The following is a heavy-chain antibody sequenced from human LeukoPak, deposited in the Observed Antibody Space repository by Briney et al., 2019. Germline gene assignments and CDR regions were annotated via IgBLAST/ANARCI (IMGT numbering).Heavy chain of an antibody. CDR3: AGTDYHYYMDV. V-gene: IGHV3-48*01. Sequence: PGGSLRLSCAASGFTFSTYNMNWVRQAPGKGLEWVSYISSSSSTIYYADSVKGRFTISRDNAKTSLYLQMNSLRAEDTAVYYCAGTDYHYYMDVWGKGTTVTVSS. CDR2: ISSSSSTI. CDR1: GFTFSTYN. J-gene: IGHJ6*03.